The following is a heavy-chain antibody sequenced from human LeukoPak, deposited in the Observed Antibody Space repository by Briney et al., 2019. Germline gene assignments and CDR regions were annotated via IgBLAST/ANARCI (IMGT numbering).Heavy chain of an antibody. CDR1: GYTLTELS. D-gene: IGHD3-10*01. V-gene: IGHV1-24*01. CDR2: FDPEDGET. CDR3: ATGVRGVIADAFDI. Sequence: ASVKVSCKVSGYTLTELSMHWVRQAPGKGLEWMGGFDPEDGETIYAQKFQGRVTMTEDTSTDTAYMELSSLRSEDTAVYYCATGVRGVIADAFDIWGQGTMVTVSS. J-gene: IGHJ3*02.